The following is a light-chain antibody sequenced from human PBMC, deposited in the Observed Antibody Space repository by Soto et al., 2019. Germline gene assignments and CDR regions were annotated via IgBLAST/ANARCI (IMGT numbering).Light chain of an antibody. V-gene: IGKV3-11*01. J-gene: IGKJ4*01. CDR3: QQRSNWPQIT. CDR2: DAS. Sequence: EIVLTRSPATLSLSPGERATLSCRASQSVSKYLAWYQQKPGQAPRLPIHDASNRATGIPARFSGSGSGTDFTLTVSSLEHEDFGVYYCQQRSNWPQITFGGGTKVEIK. CDR1: QSVSKY.